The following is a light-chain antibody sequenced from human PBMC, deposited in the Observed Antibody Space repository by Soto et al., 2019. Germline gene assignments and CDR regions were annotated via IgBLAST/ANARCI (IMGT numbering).Light chain of an antibody. CDR3: QQYANSPIT. CDR2: GVS. CDR1: QSVSSY. Sequence: ERLITQSPVHLSLSQGAKATLSCRASQSVSSYLAWYQQKPGQAPRLLIYGVSSRASGIPDRFFGSGSGTDFTLTINRLEPEDFAVYYCQQYANSPITSGQGTRLEIK. V-gene: IGKV3-20*01. J-gene: IGKJ5*01.